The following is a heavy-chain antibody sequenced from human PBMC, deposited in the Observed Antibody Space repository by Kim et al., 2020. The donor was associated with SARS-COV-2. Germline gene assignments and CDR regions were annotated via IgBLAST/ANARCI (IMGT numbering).Heavy chain of an antibody. J-gene: IGHJ2*01. V-gene: IGHV3-23*01. D-gene: IGHD3-10*01. CDR3: ANDREPRGYWYIDL. Sequence: YATAVKGRFTIPSDNSKHTLYLQMNSLSVDDTAIYYCANDREPRGYWYIDLWGRGTLVTVSS.